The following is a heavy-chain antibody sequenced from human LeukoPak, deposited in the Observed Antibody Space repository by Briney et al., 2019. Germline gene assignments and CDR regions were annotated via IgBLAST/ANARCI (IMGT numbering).Heavy chain of an antibody. CDR1: GFTFSSYA. J-gene: IGHJ5*02. D-gene: IGHD3/OR15-3a*01. V-gene: IGHV3-23*01. Sequence: GGSLRLSCAASGFTFSSYAMSWVRQAPGKGLEWVGLIRDSGEAFYADFVRGRFAISRDESENTLYLQMNSLRVEDTAVYFCARDRAALQDWVEFDPWGQGTPVIVSS. CDR3: ARDRAALQDWVEFDP. CDR2: IRDSGEA.